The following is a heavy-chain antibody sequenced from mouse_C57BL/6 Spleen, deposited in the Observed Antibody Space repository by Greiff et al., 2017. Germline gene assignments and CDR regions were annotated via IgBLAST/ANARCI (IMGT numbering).Heavy chain of an antibody. CDR2: IDPSDSYT. J-gene: IGHJ4*01. D-gene: IGHD4-1*01. Sequence: VQLQQPGAELVRPGTSVKLSCKASGYTFTSYWMHWVKQRPGQGLEWIGVIDPSDSYTNYNQKFKGKATLTVDTSSSTAYMQLSSLTSEDSAVYYCARRLTGTYNAMDYWGQGTSVTVSS. CDR1: GYTFTSYW. V-gene: IGHV1-59*01. CDR3: ARRLTGTYNAMDY.